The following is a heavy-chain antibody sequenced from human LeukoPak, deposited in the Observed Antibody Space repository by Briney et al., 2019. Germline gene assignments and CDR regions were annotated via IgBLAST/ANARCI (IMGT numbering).Heavy chain of an antibody. D-gene: IGHD1-14*01. J-gene: IGHJ4*02. CDR3: ARDSPLRYCFDY. Sequence: PGGSLRLSCAASGFTFSSYWISWVRQAPVKELEWVANIKQDGSEKYYVDSVKGRFTISRDNAKNSLYLQMNSLRAEDTAVYYCARDSPLRYCFDYWDQGTLVTVSS. V-gene: IGHV3-7*01. CDR2: IKQDGSEK. CDR1: GFTFSSYW.